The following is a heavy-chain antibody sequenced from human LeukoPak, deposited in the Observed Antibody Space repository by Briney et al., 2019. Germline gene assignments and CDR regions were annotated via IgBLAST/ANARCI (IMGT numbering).Heavy chain of an antibody. Sequence: GASVKVSCKASGYTFTGYYMHWARQAPGQGLEWMGWINPNSGGTNYAQKFQGRVTMTRDTSISTAYMELSRLRSDDTAVYYCARGWLGATPHFDYWGQGTLVTVSS. CDR1: GYTFTGYY. D-gene: IGHD1-26*01. CDR3: ARGWLGATPHFDY. V-gene: IGHV1-2*02. J-gene: IGHJ4*02. CDR2: INPNSGGT.